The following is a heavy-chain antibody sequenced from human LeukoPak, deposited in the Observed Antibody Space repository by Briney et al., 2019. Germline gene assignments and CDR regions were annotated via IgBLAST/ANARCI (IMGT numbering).Heavy chain of an antibody. CDR1: GYTFTSYA. CDR2: INAGNGNT. CDR3: ARDPPYYYGSGSYPHYYFDY. V-gene: IGHV1-3*01. J-gene: IGHJ4*02. Sequence: ASVKVSCKASGYTFTSYAMHWVRQAPGQRLEWMGWINAGNGNTKYSQKFQGRVTITGDTSASTAYMELSSLRSEDTAVYYCARDPPYYYGSGSYPHYYFDYWGQGTLVTVSS. D-gene: IGHD3-10*01.